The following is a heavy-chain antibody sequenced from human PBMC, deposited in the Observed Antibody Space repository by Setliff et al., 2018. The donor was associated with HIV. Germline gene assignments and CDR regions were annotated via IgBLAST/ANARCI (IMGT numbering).Heavy chain of an antibody. CDR3: ARGSKGESGSTTICDS. J-gene: IGHJ5*01. CDR2: VSHDGSYK. D-gene: IGHD2-2*01. V-gene: IGHV3-30*03. CDR1: GFTFGSYW. Sequence: GGSLRLSCAASGFTFGSYWMSWVRQAPGKGLEWVALVSHDGSYKYYADSVQGRFTISRDNSKNTLSLQMNSLRVDDTAVYYCARGSKGESGSTTICDSWGQGTQVTVSS.